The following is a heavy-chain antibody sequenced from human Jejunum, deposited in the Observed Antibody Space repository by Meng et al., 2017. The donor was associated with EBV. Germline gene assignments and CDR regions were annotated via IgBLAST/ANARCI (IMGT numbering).Heavy chain of an antibody. J-gene: IGHJ4*02. Sequence: LVQVGAEVKKHGAPVTLSCKASGYDFNNSGISWVRQAPGQGLEWMGWISVYRGNTNYAQRFQDRVTLTTNTSTSTVYMELRSLTSDDTAVYYCARDRSNSDYWGQGTLVTVSS. CDR1: GYDFNNSG. CDR2: ISVYRGNT. D-gene: IGHD5-24*01. CDR3: ARDRSNSDY. V-gene: IGHV1-18*01.